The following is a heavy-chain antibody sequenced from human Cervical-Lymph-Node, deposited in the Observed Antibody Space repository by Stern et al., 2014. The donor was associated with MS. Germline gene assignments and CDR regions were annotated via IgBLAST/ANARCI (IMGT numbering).Heavy chain of an antibody. V-gene: IGHV4-61*02. CDR1: GGSMNSRPYY. CDR3: AREGETSDFFPFDY. D-gene: IGHD3/OR15-3a*01. J-gene: IGHJ4*02. CDR2: IYISGST. Sequence: VQLVESGPGLVKPSQTLSLTCTVSGGSMNSRPYYWNWLRQPAGKALEWIGRIYISGSTNYNPSLESRVTISIDTSQNPLSLKRSSVTAADTAVYYCAREGETSDFFPFDYWGQGAQVIVSS.